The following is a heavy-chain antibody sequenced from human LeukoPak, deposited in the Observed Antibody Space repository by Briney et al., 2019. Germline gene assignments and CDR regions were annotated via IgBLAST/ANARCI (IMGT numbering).Heavy chain of an antibody. CDR2: IYYSGST. D-gene: IGHD1-26*01. J-gene: IGHJ4*02. CDR3: ARVVGRKDGGFDY. V-gene: IGHV4-61*08. Sequence: KTSETLSLTCTVSGGSISSGDYYWSWIRQPPGKGLEWIGYIYYSGSTNYNPSLKSRVTISVDTSKNQFSLKLSSVTAADTAVYYCARVVGRKDGGFDYWGQGTLVTVSS. CDR1: GGSISSGDYY.